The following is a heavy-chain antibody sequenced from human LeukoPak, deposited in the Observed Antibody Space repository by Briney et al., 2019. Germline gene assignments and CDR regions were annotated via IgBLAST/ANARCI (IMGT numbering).Heavy chain of an antibody. D-gene: IGHD6-19*01. V-gene: IGHV3-23*01. CDR1: GFTFNNYG. CDR2: ISGSGATI. CDR3: AKDLGNSAWYFDY. J-gene: IGHJ4*02. Sequence: GESLRLSCAASGFTFNNYGMSWVRQAPGKGLEWVSFISGSGATIYYGDSVKGRFTISRDNTKNTLYLQMNSLRAEDTALYYCAKDLGNSAWYFDYWGQGTPVTVSS.